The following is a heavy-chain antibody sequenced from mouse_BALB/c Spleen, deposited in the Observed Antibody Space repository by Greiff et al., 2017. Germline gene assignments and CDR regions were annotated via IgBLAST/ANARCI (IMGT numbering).Heavy chain of an antibody. D-gene: IGHD2-3*01. Sequence: VQLKQSGPGLVAPSQSLSITCTVSGFSLTSYGVHWVRQPPGKGLEWLGVIWAGGSTNYNSALMSRLSISKDNSKSQVFLKMNSLQTDDTAMYYCAREGSYDGYYVRAMDYWGQGTSVTVSS. J-gene: IGHJ4*01. CDR2: IWAGGST. V-gene: IGHV2-9*02. CDR1: GFSLTSYG. CDR3: AREGSYDGYYVRAMDY.